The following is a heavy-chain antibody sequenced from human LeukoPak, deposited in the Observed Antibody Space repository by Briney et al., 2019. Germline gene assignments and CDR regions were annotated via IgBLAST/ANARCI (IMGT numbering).Heavy chain of an antibody. CDR2: IWYDGSNK. CDR3: AKDSHYYDSSGGYFDY. J-gene: IGHJ4*02. Sequence: GGSLRLSCAASGFTFSSYGMHWVRQAPGKGLEWVAVIWYDGSNKYYADSVKGRFTISRDNSKNTLYLQMNSLRAEDTAVYYCAKDSHYYDSSGGYFDYWGQGTLVTVSS. D-gene: IGHD3-22*01. V-gene: IGHV3-33*06. CDR1: GFTFSSYG.